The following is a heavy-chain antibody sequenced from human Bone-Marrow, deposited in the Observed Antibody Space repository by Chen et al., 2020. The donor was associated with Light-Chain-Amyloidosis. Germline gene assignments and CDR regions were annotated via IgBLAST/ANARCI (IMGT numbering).Heavy chain of an antibody. V-gene: IGHV1-2*02. Sequence: QVQLVQSGTEVKKPGASVKVSCKASGYTFSAFSMHWVRQAPGQGLEWMGWINANSGGTNYAQKFQGRVTMTRDTSISTVYMELSRLRPDDTAVYYCVREKAIPRGMDVWGQGTTVTVSS. CDR2: INANSGGT. CDR1: GYTFSAFS. CDR3: VREKAIPRGMDV. J-gene: IGHJ6*02.